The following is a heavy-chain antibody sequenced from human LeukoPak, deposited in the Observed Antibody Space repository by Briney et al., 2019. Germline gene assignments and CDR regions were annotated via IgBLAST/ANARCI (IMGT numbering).Heavy chain of an antibody. J-gene: IGHJ6*03. Sequence: ASVKVSCKASGYTFTSYGISWVRQAPGQGLEWMGWISAYNGNTNYAQKLQGRVTMTTDTSTSTAYMELRSLRSDDTAVYYCARGSRYFDWSSRSYYYYYMDVWGKGTTVTISS. CDR2: ISAYNGNT. CDR3: ARGSRYFDWSSRSYYYYYMDV. D-gene: IGHD3-9*01. V-gene: IGHV1-18*01. CDR1: GYTFTSYG.